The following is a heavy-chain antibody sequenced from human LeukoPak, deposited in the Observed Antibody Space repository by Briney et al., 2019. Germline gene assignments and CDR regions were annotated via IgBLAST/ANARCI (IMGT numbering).Heavy chain of an antibody. CDR1: GGSISSYY. J-gene: IGHJ6*02. Sequence: SETLSLICTVSGGSISSYYWRWIRQPAGKGLEWIGRIYTSGSTNYNPSLKSRVTMSVDTSKNQFSLKLSSVTAADTAVYYCARDSDYYGSGSYKLYYYGMDVWGQGTTVTVSS. CDR3: ARDSDYYGSGSYKLYYYGMDV. V-gene: IGHV4-4*07. CDR2: IYTSGST. D-gene: IGHD3-10*01.